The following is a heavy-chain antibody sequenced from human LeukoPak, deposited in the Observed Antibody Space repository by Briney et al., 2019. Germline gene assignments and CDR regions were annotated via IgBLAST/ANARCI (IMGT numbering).Heavy chain of an antibody. J-gene: IGHJ4*02. Sequence: GGSLRLSCAASGFTFSSYNMNWVRQAPGKGLEWVSFISSSSSFIYYADSLKGRFTISRDNAENSLYLQMNSLRAEDTAVYYCARVKSTATLDSWGQGTLVTVPS. CDR1: GFTFSSYN. D-gene: IGHD5-18*01. V-gene: IGHV3-21*01. CDR3: ARVKSTATLDS. CDR2: ISSSSSFI.